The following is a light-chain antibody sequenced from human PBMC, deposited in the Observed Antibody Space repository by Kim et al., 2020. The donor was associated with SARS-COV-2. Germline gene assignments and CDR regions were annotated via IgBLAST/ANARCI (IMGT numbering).Light chain of an antibody. V-gene: IGKV3-20*01. J-gene: IGKJ2*03. CDR3: QQYGSSPMYS. Sequence: SPGERPTLSCRASQSVSSSYLAWYQQKPGQAPRLLIYGASSRATGIPDRFSGSGSGTDFTLTISRLEPEDFAVYYCQQYGSSPMYSFGQGTKLEIK. CDR1: QSVSSSY. CDR2: GAS.